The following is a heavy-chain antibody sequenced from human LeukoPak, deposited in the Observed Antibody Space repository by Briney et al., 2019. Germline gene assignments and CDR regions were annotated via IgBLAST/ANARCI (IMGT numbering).Heavy chain of an antibody. CDR2: ISDSGGST. CDR1: GFTFRSYA. V-gene: IGHV3-23*01. CDR3: AKRIAYGSGSYYFDY. Sequence: GGSLRLSCAASGFTFRSYAMSWVRQAPGKGLEWVSGISDSGGSTHYADSVKGRFTISRDNSKNTLYLQMNSLRAEDTAVYYCAKRIAYGSGSYYFDYWGQGTLVTVSS. J-gene: IGHJ4*02. D-gene: IGHD3-10*01.